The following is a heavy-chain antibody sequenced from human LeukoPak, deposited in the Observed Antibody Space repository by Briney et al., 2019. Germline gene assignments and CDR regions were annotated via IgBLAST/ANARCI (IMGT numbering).Heavy chain of an antibody. Sequence: SVKVSCKASGGTFSSYAISWVRQAPGQGLEWMGRIIPIFGTANYAQKFQGRVTITADKSTSTAYMELSSLRSEDTAVYYCARGPPPYCSGDSCYSFLYLHHWGQGTLVTVSS. D-gene: IGHD2-15*01. CDR2: IIPIFGTA. CDR1: GGTFSSYA. V-gene: IGHV1-69*06. J-gene: IGHJ1*01. CDR3: ARGPPPYCSGDSCYSFLYLHH.